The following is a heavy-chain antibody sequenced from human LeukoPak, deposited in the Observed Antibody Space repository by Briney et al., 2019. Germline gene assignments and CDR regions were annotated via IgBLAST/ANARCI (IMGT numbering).Heavy chain of an antibody. CDR1: GLTSGSYC. CDR2: IEHDGSER. Sequence: GLSLRLSCAASGLTSGSYCLSWVRHTPRQGLEWMANIEHDGSERNNMDSVKGRFTISRDNSTNMLHLPMNNLRAEDTAVYYCAAGTGWMSEYWGQGILVTVSS. V-gene: IGHV3-7*03. D-gene: IGHD2-8*02. J-gene: IGHJ4*02. CDR3: AAGTGWMSEY.